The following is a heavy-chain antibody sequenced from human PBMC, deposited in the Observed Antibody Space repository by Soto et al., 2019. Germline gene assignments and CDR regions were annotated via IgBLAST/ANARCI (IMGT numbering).Heavy chain of an antibody. Sequence: ASVKVSCKASGYTFTSYGISWVRRAPGQGLEWMGWISAYNGNTNYAQKLQGRVTMTTDTSTSTAYMELRSLRSDDTAVYYCARVTYDLVYYYYGMDVWGQGTTVTVSS. J-gene: IGHJ6*02. CDR2: ISAYNGNT. CDR3: ARVTYDLVYYYYGMDV. CDR1: GYTFTSYG. D-gene: IGHD5-12*01. V-gene: IGHV1-18*01.